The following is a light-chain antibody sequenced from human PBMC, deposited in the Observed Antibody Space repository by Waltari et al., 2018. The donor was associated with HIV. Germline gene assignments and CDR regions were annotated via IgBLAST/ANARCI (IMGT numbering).Light chain of an antibody. Sequence: QSVLTQPPSASATPGQRVTISCSGSSSNIGRNSVNWYQQLPGTAPKVFIHSNNQRPSGVPDRFSVSRAGTSASLAISGLQSEYEADYYCSAWDDSLKGHVFGGGTKLTVL. CDR3: SAWDDSLKGHV. CDR2: SNN. J-gene: IGLJ3*02. V-gene: IGLV1-44*01. CDR1: SSNIGRNS.